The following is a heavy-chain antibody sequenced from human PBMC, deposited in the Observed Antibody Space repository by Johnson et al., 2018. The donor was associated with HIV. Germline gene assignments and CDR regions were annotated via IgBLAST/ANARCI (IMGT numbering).Heavy chain of an antibody. Sequence: EQLVESGGGLVQPGGSLRVSCVTSGFTFTNYWMSWVRQAPGKGLEWMANIKQDGSEKHYMDSVKGRFTVSRDNTKNSLYLQMNSLRAEDTALYYCAKDQAPVVPAGRGAFEIWGQGTMVTVSS. CDR3: AKDQAPVVPAGRGAFEI. J-gene: IGHJ3*02. D-gene: IGHD2-2*01. V-gene: IGHV3-7*05. CDR2: IKQDGSEK. CDR1: GFTFTNYW.